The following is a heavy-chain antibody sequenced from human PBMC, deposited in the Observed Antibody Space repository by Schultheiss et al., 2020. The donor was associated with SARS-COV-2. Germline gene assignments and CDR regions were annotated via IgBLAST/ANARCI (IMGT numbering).Heavy chain of an antibody. CDR1: GFTFGDYA. Sequence: GGSLRLSCTASGFTFGDYAMSWVRQAPGKGLEWVSVIYSGGSTYYADSVKGRFTISRDNSKNTLYLQMNSLRAEDTAVYYCARGHCSGGSCYFYYYGMDVWGQGTTVTVSS. J-gene: IGHJ6*02. D-gene: IGHD2-15*01. V-gene: IGHV3-66*01. CDR3: ARGHCSGGSCYFYYYGMDV. CDR2: IYSGGST.